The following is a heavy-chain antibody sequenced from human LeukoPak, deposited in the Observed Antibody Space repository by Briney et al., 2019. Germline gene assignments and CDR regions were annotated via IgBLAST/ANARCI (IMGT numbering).Heavy chain of an antibody. CDR1: GFIFDDYA. V-gene: IGHV3-43D*03. CDR2: ISWDGGST. D-gene: IGHD3-10*01. CDR3: AKDMAAYYYSSGNIDY. J-gene: IGHJ4*02. Sequence: GGSLRLSCAASGFIFDDYAMHWVRQAPGKGLEWVSFISWDGGSTYYADSVKGRFTISRDNSKNSLYLQMNSLRAEDTALYYCAKDMAAYYYSSGNIDYWGQGTLVTVSS.